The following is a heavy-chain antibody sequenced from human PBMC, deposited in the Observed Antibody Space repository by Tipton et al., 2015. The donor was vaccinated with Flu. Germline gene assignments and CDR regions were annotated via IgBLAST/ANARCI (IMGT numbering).Heavy chain of an antibody. CDR3: ARLLPQWLPRKNNWFDP. J-gene: IGHJ5*02. D-gene: IGHD6-19*01. CDR1: GYSFTSYW. CDR2: IYPGDSDT. Sequence: QLVQSGAEVKKPGESLKISCKGSGYSFTSYWIGWVRQMPGKGLEWMGIIYPGDSDTRYSPSFQGQVTISADKSISTAYLQWSSLKASDTPMYYCARLLPQWLPRKNNWFDPWGQGTLVTVSS. V-gene: IGHV5-51*01.